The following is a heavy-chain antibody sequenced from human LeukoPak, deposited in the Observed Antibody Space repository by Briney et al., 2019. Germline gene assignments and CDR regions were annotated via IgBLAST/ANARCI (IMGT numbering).Heavy chain of an antibody. D-gene: IGHD3-3*01. V-gene: IGHV1-8*01. J-gene: IGHJ6*03. CDR2: MNPNSGNT. Sequence: ASVKVSCKASGYTFTSYDIIWVRQATGQGLEWMGWMNPNSGNTGYAQKFQGRVTMTRNTSISTAYMELSSLRSEDTAVYYCARGEARSITIFGVAYYYYYYYMDVWGKGTTVTVSS. CDR1: GYTFTSYD. CDR3: ARGEARSITIFGVAYYYYYYYMDV.